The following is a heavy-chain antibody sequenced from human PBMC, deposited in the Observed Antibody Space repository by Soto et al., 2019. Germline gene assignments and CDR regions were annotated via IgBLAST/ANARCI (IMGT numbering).Heavy chain of an antibody. CDR2: IYYSGRT. CDR1: GGSISSYY. CDR3: ARDSIAARRYYYYYGMAV. J-gene: IGHJ6*02. V-gene: IGHV4-59*12. Sequence: SETLSLTCTGSGGSISSYYWSWIRQPPGKGLEWIGYIYYSGRTYYNPSLKSRVTISVDTSKNQFSLKLSSVTAADTAVYYCARDSIAARRYYYYYGMAVWGQGTTVTVSS. D-gene: IGHD6-6*01.